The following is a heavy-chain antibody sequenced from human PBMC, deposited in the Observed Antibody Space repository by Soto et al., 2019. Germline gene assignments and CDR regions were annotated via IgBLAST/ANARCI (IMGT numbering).Heavy chain of an antibody. V-gene: IGHV4-4*07. D-gene: IGHD6-13*01. J-gene: IGHJ5*02. CDR2: IYSSGST. CDR1: GASINSYD. CDR3: ARDPGLAAAGITCFDP. Sequence: PSETLSLTCTVSGASINSYDWSWIRQPAGKGLEWIGLIYSSGSTNSNPSLKRRVTMSVATPTNQFSLTLMSLTAAATAVYYCARDPGLAAAGITCFDPWGQGTLVTVSS.